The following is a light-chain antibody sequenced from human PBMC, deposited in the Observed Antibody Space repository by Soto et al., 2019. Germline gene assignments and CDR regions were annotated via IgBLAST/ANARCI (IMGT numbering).Light chain of an antibody. CDR3: QQYYGFPLT. CDR2: WAS. J-gene: IGKJ4*01. Sequence: DIVMTQSPDSLAVSLGERATINCKSSQSILYFSSXKXXLAWYQQKPGQHPKLLINWASTREFGVPDRFSGSGSGTDFTLTISSLQAEDVAVYYCQQYYGFPLTFGGGTKVEI. V-gene: IGKV4-1*01. CDR1: QSILYFSSXKXX.